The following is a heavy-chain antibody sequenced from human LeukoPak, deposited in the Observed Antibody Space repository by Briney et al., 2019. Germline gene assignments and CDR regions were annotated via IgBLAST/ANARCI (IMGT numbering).Heavy chain of an antibody. CDR3: ARGPVTKFEI. Sequence: GGSLRLSCAAPGFTVSSNYMSWVRQAPGKGLEWVSVIYSSGTTYYADSVKGRFTISRDNSNNTLYLQMNSLRADDTAVYYCARGPVTKFEIWGQGTILTVSS. CDR1: GFTVSSNY. D-gene: IGHD4-17*01. CDR2: IYSSGTT. J-gene: IGHJ3*02. V-gene: IGHV3-53*01.